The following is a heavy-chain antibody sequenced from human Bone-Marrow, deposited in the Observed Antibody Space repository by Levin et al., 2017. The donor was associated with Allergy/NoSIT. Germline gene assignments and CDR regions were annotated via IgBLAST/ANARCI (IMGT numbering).Heavy chain of an antibody. CDR2: IGEISHSGRI. Sequence: ETLSLTCAVSGGSISSSNWWSWVRQPPGKGLEWIGEIGEISHSGRINYNSSLKSRVTISVDKSKNQFSLKLSSVTAADTALYYCARLGYSTGWGGFDYWGRGTLVTVSS. D-gene: IGHD6-19*01. V-gene: IGHV4-4*02. J-gene: IGHJ4*02. CDR1: GGSISSSNW. CDR3: ARLGYSTGWGGFDY.